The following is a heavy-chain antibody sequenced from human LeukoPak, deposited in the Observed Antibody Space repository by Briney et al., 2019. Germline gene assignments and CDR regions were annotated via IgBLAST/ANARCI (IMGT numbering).Heavy chain of an antibody. Sequence: PSETLSLTCAGYGGSFSGYYWGGIRQPPGRGLEWIGEINHRGSTTYNPSLKSRVTISVDTSKTQFSLKLSSVTAADTAVYYCARGRGYAQYYFDYWGQGTLVTVSS. CDR1: GGSFSGYY. CDR3: ARGRGYAQYYFDY. CDR2: INHRGST. J-gene: IGHJ4*02. D-gene: IGHD5-12*01. V-gene: IGHV4-34*01.